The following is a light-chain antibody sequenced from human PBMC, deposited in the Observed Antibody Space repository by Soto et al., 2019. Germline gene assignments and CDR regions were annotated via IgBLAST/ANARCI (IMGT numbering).Light chain of an antibody. CDR3: QQYNNSLRT. V-gene: IGKV3D-15*01. Sequence: LSASVVDSVTIPCRASQSVSSNLDWYQQKPGQPPRLLIYATSSRHTGIPTRFSGSGSGTEFTLTISSLQSEDFAAYYCQQYNNSLRTFGQGTKVAIK. CDR1: QSVSSN. CDR2: ATS. J-gene: IGKJ1*01.